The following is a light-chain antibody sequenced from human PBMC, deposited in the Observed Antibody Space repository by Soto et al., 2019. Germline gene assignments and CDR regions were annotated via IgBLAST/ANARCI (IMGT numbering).Light chain of an antibody. Sequence: SYELTQPPSVSVSPGQTASITCSGDKLGDTYSCWYQQKPGQSPVLVIYQDAKRPSGIPERFPGSNSGNTATLTISGTQAMDEADYYCQAWHSTTPVVFGGGTKVTVL. J-gene: IGLJ2*01. CDR1: KLGDTY. CDR2: QDA. V-gene: IGLV3-1*01. CDR3: QAWHSTTPVV.